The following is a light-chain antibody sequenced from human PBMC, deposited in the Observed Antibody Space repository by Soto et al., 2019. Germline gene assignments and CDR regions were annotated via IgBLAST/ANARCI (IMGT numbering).Light chain of an antibody. CDR3: QQYNNYPFT. J-gene: IGKJ3*01. CDR1: QGISTW. CDR2: AAS. Sequence: DIQMTQSPSSLSASVGDRVTITCRASQGISTWLAWYQQKPEKGPKSLIYAASNLQSGVPSRFSGSGSGTDFTLTFSSLQPEDFATYYCQQYNNYPFTFGPGTKVDIK. V-gene: IGKV1D-16*01.